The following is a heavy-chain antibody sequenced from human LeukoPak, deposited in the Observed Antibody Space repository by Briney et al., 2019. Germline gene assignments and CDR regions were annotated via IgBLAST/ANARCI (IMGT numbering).Heavy chain of an antibody. D-gene: IGHD3-3*01. V-gene: IGHV3-30-3*01. J-gene: IGHJ3*01. CDR1: VFTLSSHV. CDR3: ARGILSPRCVAFDV. Sequence: PGVSLRLSCVASVFTLSSHVMHWVRQAPRTGLEWVALISSDGTTKYNADSVEGRFTISRDNSMDTLYLQMNSLRVDDTSVYYCARGILSPRCVAFDVWGQGTMVTVS. CDR2: ISSDGTTK.